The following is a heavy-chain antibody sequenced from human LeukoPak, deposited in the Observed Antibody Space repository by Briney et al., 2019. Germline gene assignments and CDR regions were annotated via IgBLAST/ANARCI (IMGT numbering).Heavy chain of an antibody. Sequence: GGSLRLSCAASGFTFRSYWMHWVRQAPGKGLVWVSRVKGDGSFTNYADSVYGRFTIARDNAKNTLYLHMHSPRAEDTAVYYCVRDGDDFNFDYWGQGSLVTVSS. V-gene: IGHV3-74*01. D-gene: IGHD5-24*01. J-gene: IGHJ4*02. CDR2: VKGDGSFT. CDR3: VRDGDDFNFDY. CDR1: GFTFRSYW.